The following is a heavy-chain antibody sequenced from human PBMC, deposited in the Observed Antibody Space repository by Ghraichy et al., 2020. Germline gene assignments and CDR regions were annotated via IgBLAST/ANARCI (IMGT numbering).Heavy chain of an antibody. CDR2: IYYSGST. D-gene: IGHD6-19*01. V-gene: IGHV4-39*07. CDR3: AREWAGTGWDY. J-gene: IGHJ4*02. Sequence: SETLSLTCTVSGGSISSSSYYWGWIRQPPGKGLEWIGSIYYSGSTYYNPSLKSRVTISVDTSKNQFSLKLSSVTAADTAVYYCAREWAGTGWDYWGQGTLVTVSS. CDR1: GGSISSSSYY.